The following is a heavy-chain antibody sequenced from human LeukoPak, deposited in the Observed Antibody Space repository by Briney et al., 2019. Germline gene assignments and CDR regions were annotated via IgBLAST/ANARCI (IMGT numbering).Heavy chain of an antibody. CDR1: GGSFNGYY. Sequence: SETLSLTCAVYGGSFNGYYWSWIRQPPGKGLEWIGEINHSGSTNYNPSLKSRVTISVDTSKKQFSLKLSSVTAADTAVYYCARGVDYYGVWGQGTLVTVSS. CDR2: INHSGST. J-gene: IGHJ4*02. CDR3: ARGVDYYGV. V-gene: IGHV4-34*01. D-gene: IGHD3-10*01.